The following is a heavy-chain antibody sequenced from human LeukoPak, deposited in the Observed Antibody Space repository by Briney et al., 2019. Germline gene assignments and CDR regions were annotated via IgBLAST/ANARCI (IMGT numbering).Heavy chain of an antibody. Sequence: ASVKVSCKASGFTFTSSAMQWVRQARGQRLEWIGWIVVGSGNTNYAQKFRERVTITRDMSTSTAYMELSSLRSEDTAVYYCAAEPNAFWSGYYYFDYWGQGTLVTVSS. V-gene: IGHV1-58*02. CDR3: AAEPNAFWSGYYYFDY. CDR1: GFTFTSSA. CDR2: IVVGSGNT. D-gene: IGHD3-3*01. J-gene: IGHJ4*02.